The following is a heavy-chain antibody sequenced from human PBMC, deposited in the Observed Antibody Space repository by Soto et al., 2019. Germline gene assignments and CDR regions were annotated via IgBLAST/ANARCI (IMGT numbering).Heavy chain of an antibody. CDR3: AKDGGLRYYFDY. J-gene: IGHJ4*02. D-gene: IGHD2-15*01. Sequence: GSLRLSCAASGFTFSSYAMSWVRQAPGKGLEWVSAISGSGGSTYYADSVKGRFTISRDNSKNTLYLQMNSMRAEDTAVYYCAKDGGLRYYFDYWGQGTLVTVSS. CDR2: ISGSGGST. V-gene: IGHV3-23*01. CDR1: GFTFSSYA.